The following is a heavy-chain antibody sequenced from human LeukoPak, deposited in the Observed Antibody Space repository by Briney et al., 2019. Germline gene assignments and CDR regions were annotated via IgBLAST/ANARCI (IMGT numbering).Heavy chain of an antibody. V-gene: IGHV4-59*08. J-gene: IGHJ5*02. CDR1: GVSISSYY. Sequence: PSEALSLTCTVSGVSISSYYWSWIRQPPGKGLEWIGYIYYSGSTNYSPSLKSRVTISLDTSKGQFSLKLSSVTAADTAVYYCARRVTMSAPTTPDSWLHPWGQGTLVTVSS. CDR2: IYYSGST. D-gene: IGHD3-3*01. CDR3: ARRVTMSAPTTPDSWLHP.